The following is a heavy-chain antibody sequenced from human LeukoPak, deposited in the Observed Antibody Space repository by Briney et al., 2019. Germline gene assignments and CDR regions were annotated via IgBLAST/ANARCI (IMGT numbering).Heavy chain of an antibody. CDR2: ISSSGSTI. D-gene: IGHD2-2*01. J-gene: IGHJ4*02. V-gene: IGHV3-48*03. Sequence: GGSLRLSCAASGFTFSIYEMNWVRQAPGKGLEWVSYISSSGSTIYYADSVKGRFTISRDNAKNSLYLQMNSLRAEDTAVYYCAREPAADMTMGFDYCGQGTLVTVSS. CDR1: GFTFSIYE. CDR3: AREPAADMTMGFDY.